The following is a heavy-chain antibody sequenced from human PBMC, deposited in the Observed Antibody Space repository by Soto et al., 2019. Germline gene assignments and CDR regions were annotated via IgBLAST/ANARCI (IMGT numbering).Heavy chain of an antibody. CDR1: GFTFSNAW. CDR3: TTNHDDRIYYYYGGMDV. V-gene: IGHV3-15*07. Sequence: EVQLVESGGGLVKPGGSLRLSCAASGFTFSNAWMNWVRQAPGKGLEWVGRIKSKTDGGTTDYAAPVKGRFTISRDDSKNTLYLQMNSLKTEDTAVYYCTTNHDDRIYYYYGGMDVWGQGTTVTVSS. D-gene: IGHD1-1*01. CDR2: IKSKTDGGTT. J-gene: IGHJ6*02.